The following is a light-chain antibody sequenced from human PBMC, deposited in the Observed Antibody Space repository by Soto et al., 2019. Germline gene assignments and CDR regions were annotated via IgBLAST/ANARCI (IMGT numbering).Light chain of an antibody. V-gene: IGLV2-14*03. J-gene: IGLJ1*01. Sequence: QSVLTQPASVSGSPGQSITISCTGTSSDVGGYNYVSWYQHHPGKAPKLIIYDVSNRPSGVSNRFSGSKSGNTASLTISGLQPEDEADYYWSSYTTSTTRQQVFGPGTKVPV. CDR1: SSDVGGYNY. CDR2: DVS. CDR3: SSYTTSTTRQQV.